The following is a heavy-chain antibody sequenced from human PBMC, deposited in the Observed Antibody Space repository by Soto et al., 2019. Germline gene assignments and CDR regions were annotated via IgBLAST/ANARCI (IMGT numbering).Heavy chain of an antibody. V-gene: IGHV3-23*01. J-gene: IGHJ4*02. CDR3: ARSIGAADFPLDY. CDR1: GFTFSSYA. D-gene: IGHD6-13*01. Sequence: PGGSLRLSCAASGFTFSSYAMGWVRQAPGKGLEWVSAISGSGGSTYYADSVKGRFTISRDNSKNTLYLQMNSLRAEDTAVYYCARSIGAADFPLDYWGLGTLVTVSS. CDR2: ISGSGGST.